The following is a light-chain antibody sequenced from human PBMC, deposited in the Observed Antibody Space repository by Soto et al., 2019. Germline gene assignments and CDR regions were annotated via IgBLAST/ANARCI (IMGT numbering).Light chain of an antibody. CDR1: QSVSNSY. CDR3: HQYGTSPLT. Sequence: EIVLTQSPGTLSLSPGERATLSCRASQSVSNSYLAWYQQRPGQSPRLLIYGASSRATGIPDRFSGSGSGTDFTLTISRLEPEDFAMYYCHQYGTSPLTFGGGTKVDIK. J-gene: IGKJ4*01. V-gene: IGKV3-20*01. CDR2: GAS.